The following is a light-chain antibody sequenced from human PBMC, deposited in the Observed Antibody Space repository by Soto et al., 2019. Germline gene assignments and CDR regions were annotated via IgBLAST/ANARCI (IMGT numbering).Light chain of an antibody. J-gene: IGKJ2*01. Sequence: EIVLTQSPGTLSLSPGERATLSCRASQSVSSSYLAWYQQKPGQAPRLLIYGASSRATGIPDRFSGSGSGTDFTLTISRLEPADFAVYYCQQYGSSPPYTFGQGTKLGIK. CDR1: QSVSSSY. V-gene: IGKV3-20*01. CDR3: QQYGSSPPYT. CDR2: GAS.